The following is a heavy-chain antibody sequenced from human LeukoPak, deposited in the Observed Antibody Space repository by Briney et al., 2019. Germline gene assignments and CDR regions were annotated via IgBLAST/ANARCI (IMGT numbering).Heavy chain of an antibody. V-gene: IGHV1-8*01. J-gene: IGHJ4*02. CDR2: MNPNSGNT. D-gene: IGHD3-22*01. CDR1: GYTFTSYD. Sequence: ASVKVSCKASGYTFTSYDINWVRQATGQGLEWMGWMNPNSGNTGYAQKFQGRVTMTRNTSISTAYMELSSLRSEDTAVYYCARDGIDSDYYDSSGYYYGGYWGQGTLVTVSS. CDR3: ARDGIDSDYYDSSGYYYGGY.